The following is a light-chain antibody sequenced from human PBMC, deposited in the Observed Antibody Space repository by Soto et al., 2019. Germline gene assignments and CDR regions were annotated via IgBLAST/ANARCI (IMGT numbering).Light chain of an antibody. Sequence: QSALTQPASVSGSPGQSITISCTGPSSDVGGYNYVSWYQQHPGKAPKLMIYEVSNRPSGVSNRFSGSKSGNTASLTISGLQAEDEADYYCSSYTSSSTPWVFGGVTKLTVL. CDR1: SSDVGGYNY. CDR3: SSYTSSSTPWV. CDR2: EVS. V-gene: IGLV2-14*01. J-gene: IGLJ3*02.